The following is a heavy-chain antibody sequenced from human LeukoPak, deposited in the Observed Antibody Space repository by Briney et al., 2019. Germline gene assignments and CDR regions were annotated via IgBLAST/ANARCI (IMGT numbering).Heavy chain of an antibody. D-gene: IGHD5-12*01. V-gene: IGHV3-30*04. J-gene: IGHJ3*02. CDR3: ARVVGYDLIFGGFDI. CDR1: GFTFSRYA. CDR2: VSYDGDNK. Sequence: PGGSLRLSCAASGFTFSRYAMHWVRQAPGKGLKWVAVVSYDGDNKYYADSVKGRFTISRDNSKNTLYLQMNSLRAEDTAVYYCARVVGYDLIFGGFDIWGQGTMVTVSS.